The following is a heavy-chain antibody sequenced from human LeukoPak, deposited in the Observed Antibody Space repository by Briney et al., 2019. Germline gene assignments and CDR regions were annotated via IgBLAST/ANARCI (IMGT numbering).Heavy chain of an antibody. CDR1: GFTFDDYA. J-gene: IGHJ4*02. CDR2: ISWNSGSI. CDR3: AKDNGWFGELLPDY. D-gene: IGHD3-10*01. Sequence: GGSLGLSCAASGFTFDDYAMHWVRQAPGKGLEWVSGISWNSGSIGYADSVKGRFTISRDNAKNSLYLQMNSLRAEDTALYYCAKDNGWFGELLPDYWGQGTLVTVSS. V-gene: IGHV3-9*01.